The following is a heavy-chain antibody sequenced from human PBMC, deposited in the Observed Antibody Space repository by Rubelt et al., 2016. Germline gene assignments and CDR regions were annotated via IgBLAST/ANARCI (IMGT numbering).Heavy chain of an antibody. V-gene: IGHV4-39*01. CDR1: GGSISSSSYY. CDR3: ARQVRNWITIFGVESD. Sequence: QLQLQESGPGLVKPSETLSLTCTVSGGSISSSSYYWGWIRQPPGKGLEWIGSIYYGGSTYYNPSLKSRVTISVDTAKNQCSLKLSSVTAADTAVYYCARQVRNWITIFGVESDWGQGTLVTVSS. J-gene: IGHJ4*02. D-gene: IGHD3-3*01. CDR2: IYYGGST.